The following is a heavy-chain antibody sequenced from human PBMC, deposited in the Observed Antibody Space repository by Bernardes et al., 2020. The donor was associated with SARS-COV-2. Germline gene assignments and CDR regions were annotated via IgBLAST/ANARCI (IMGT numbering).Heavy chain of an antibody. V-gene: IGHV3-66*01. J-gene: IGHJ4*02. Sequence: GGYLRLSCVGSGFIVSSNYMNWVRQAPGKGLEWVALIHSAVSYADSVKGRFTISRDNTKNTLYLEMNSLRVEDTAVYYCARDPKGDGYSFYDYWGQGTLVTVSS. CDR3: ARDPKGDGYSFYDY. D-gene: IGHD2-15*01. CDR2: IHSAV. CDR1: GFIVSSNY.